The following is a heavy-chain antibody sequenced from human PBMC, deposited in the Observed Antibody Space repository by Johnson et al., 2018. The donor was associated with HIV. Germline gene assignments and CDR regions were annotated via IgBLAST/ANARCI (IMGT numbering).Heavy chain of an antibody. V-gene: IGHV3-15*01. CDR1: GFTFSNAW. CDR3: AKGLAGAFDI. Sequence: VQLVESGGGLVKPGGSLRLSCAASGFTFSNAWMSWFRQAPGKGLEWVGRIKSKTDGGTPDYAAPVKGRFTISRDDSKNTLYLQMNSLRAEDTAVYRCAKGLAGAFDIWGQGTMVTVSS. CDR2: IKSKTDGGTP. D-gene: IGHD6-19*01. J-gene: IGHJ3*02.